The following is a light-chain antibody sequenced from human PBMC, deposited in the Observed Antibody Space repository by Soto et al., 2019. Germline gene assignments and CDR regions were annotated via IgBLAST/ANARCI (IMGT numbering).Light chain of an antibody. CDR3: MQALQSLT. J-gene: IGKJ5*01. V-gene: IGKV2-28*01. CDR2: FGS. Sequence: EIVMTQSPLTLPVTPGEPASISCRSSQSLLYNNTYNYLDWYVQKPGQSPQLLIYFGSNRAPGVPDRFSGSGSGTDFTLKINXVEAEDVGTYYCMQALQSLTFGQGTRLEIK. CDR1: QSLLYNNTYNY.